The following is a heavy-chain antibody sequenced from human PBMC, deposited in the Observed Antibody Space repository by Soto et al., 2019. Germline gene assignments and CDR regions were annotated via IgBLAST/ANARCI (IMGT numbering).Heavy chain of an antibody. CDR1: GFTVSSNY. D-gene: IGHD2-2*01. CDR3: ARGLGYCSSTSCVGDYYYYMDV. J-gene: IGHJ6*03. V-gene: IGHV3-53*04. CDR2: IYSGGST. Sequence: GGSLRLSCAASGFTVSSNYMSWVRQAPGKGLEWVSVIYSGGSTYYADSVKGRFTISRNNSKNTLYLQMNSLIAEDTAVYYWARGLGYCSSTSCVGDYYYYMDVWGKGTTVTVSS.